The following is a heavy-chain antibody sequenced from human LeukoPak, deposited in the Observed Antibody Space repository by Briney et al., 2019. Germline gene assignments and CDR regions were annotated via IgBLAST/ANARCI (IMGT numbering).Heavy chain of an antibody. CDR2: ISSASRTI. J-gene: IGHJ3*02. CDR1: GFTFSDDS. D-gene: IGHD3-22*01. Sequence: GGSLRLSCAASGFTFSDDSMSWVRLAPGKGLQWISFISSASRTIYYADSVKGRFTISRDNAQNSLYLQMNSLKAEDTAVYYCTRWMFSYYDKNAFDIWGQGTMVTVSS. V-gene: IGHV3-48*04. CDR3: TRWMFSYYDKNAFDI.